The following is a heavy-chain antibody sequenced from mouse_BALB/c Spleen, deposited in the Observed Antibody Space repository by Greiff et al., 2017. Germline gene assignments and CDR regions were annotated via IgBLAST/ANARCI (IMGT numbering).Heavy chain of an antibody. CDR1: GYAFTNYL. CDR2: INPGSGGT. Sequence: QVQLKESGAELVRPGTSVKVSCKASGYAFTNYLIEWVKQRPGQGLEWIGVINPGSGGTNYNEKFKGKATLTADKSSSTAYMQLSSLTSDDSAVYFCAIDYYGSSYGFAYWGQGTLVTVSA. J-gene: IGHJ3*01. D-gene: IGHD1-1*01. CDR3: AIDYYGSSYGFAY. V-gene: IGHV1-54*01.